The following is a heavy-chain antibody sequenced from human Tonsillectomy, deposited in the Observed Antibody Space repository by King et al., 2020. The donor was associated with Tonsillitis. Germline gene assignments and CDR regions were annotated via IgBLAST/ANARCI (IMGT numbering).Heavy chain of an antibody. CDR2: IYSGGST. CDR1: GFTVSSNY. Sequence: VQLVESGGGLVQPGGSLRLSCAASGFTVSSNYMSWVRQAPGKGLEWVSVIYSGGSTYYADSVKGRFTISRANSKNTLYLQMNSLRAEDTAVYYCARAGGDSSGYYYGFDYWGQGTLVTVSS. D-gene: IGHD3-22*01. J-gene: IGHJ4*02. V-gene: IGHV3-66*01. CDR3: ARAGGDSSGYYYGFDY.